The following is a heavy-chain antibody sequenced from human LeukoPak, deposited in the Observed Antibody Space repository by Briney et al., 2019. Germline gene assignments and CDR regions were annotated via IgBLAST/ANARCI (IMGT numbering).Heavy chain of an antibody. D-gene: IGHD2-21*01. V-gene: IGHV3-23*01. CDR1: GFTFSNYG. J-gene: IGHJ4*02. Sequence: GGSLRLSCAASGFTFSNYGMSWVRQPPGKGLEWVSIICGNGYTINYADSVKGRFTISRDNSKNTLYLQLNSLRAEDTALYFCAKDRCGAFCGGDWGQGTLVTVSS. CDR3: AKDRCGAFCGGD. CDR2: ICGNGYTI.